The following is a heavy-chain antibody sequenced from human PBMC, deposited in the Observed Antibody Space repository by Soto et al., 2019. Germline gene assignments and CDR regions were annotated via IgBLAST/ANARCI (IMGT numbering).Heavy chain of an antibody. CDR1: GFTFSSYG. CDR2: ISYDGSNK. D-gene: IGHD3-10*01. J-gene: IGHJ4*02. V-gene: IGHV3-30*18. Sequence: QVQLVESGGGVVQPGRSLRLSCAASGFTFSSYGMHWVRQAPGKGLEWVAVISYDGSNKYYADSVKGRFTISRDNSKNTLYLQMNSLSADDTAVYYCANDVGGSGSYYLQYYFDYWGQGTLVTVSS. CDR3: ANDVGGSGSYYLQYYFDY.